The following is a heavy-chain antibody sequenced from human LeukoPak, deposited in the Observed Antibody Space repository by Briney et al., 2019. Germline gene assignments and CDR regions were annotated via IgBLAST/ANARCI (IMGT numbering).Heavy chain of an antibody. CDR2: INHSGST. D-gene: IGHD2-2*01. CDR1: GGSFSGYY. J-gene: IGHJ3*02. Sequence: ETLSLTCAVYGGSFSGYYWSWIRQPPGKGLEWIGEINHSGSTNYNPSLKSRVTISVDTSKNQFSLKLSSVTAADTAVYCCARVLAAAIPAFDAFDIWGQGTMVTVSS. V-gene: IGHV4-34*01. CDR3: ARVLAAAIPAFDAFDI.